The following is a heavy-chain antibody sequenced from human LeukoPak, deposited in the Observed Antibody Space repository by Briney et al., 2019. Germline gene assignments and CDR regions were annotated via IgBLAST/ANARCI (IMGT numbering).Heavy chain of an antibody. D-gene: IGHD3-9*01. Sequence: GGSLRLSCAASGFTFNSYSMNWVRQAPGKGLGWVSSISSSSSYIYYADSVKGRFTISRDNAKNSLYLQMNSLRAEDTAVYYCARGVLRYLYWSSPYYFDSWGQGTLVTVSS. V-gene: IGHV3-21*01. CDR2: ISSSSSYI. CDR1: GFTFNSYS. J-gene: IGHJ4*02. CDR3: ARGVLRYLYWSSPYYFDS.